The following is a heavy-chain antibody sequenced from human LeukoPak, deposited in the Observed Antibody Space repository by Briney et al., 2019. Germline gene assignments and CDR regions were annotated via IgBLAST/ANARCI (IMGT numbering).Heavy chain of an antibody. V-gene: IGHV3-11*01. Sequence: GGSLRLSCAASGFTFSDYYMSSIRQAPGKGLEWVSYISSSGSTIYYADSVKGRFTISRDNAKNSLYLQMNSLRAEDTAVYYCARTQGRVAAAGRFDPWRQGTLVTVSS. CDR2: ISSSGSTI. CDR1: GFTFSDYY. J-gene: IGHJ5*02. D-gene: IGHD6-13*01. CDR3: ARTQGRVAAAGRFDP.